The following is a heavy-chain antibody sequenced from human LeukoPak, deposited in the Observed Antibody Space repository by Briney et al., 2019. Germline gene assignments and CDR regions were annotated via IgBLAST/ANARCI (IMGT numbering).Heavy chain of an antibody. J-gene: IGHJ5*02. CDR2: INHSGST. D-gene: IGHD6-6*01. V-gene: IGHV4-34*01. CDR3: ARGRGVAAHNWFDP. CDR1: GGSFSGYY. Sequence: SETLSLTCAVSGGSFSGYYWSWIRQPPGKGLEWIGEINHSGSTNYNPSLKSRVTISVDTSKNQFSLKLSFVTAADTAVYYCARGRGVAAHNWFDPWGQGTLVTVSS.